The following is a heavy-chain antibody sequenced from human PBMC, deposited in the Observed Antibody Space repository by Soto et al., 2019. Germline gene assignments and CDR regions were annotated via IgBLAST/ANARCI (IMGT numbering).Heavy chain of an antibody. CDR1: GASVRDYN. Sequence: PSETLSLTCTVSGASVRDYNWNWIRQPPGRGLEWIGFIHHTGSNTYSPSLRSRVTMSVDTSRNQFSLMMTSVTAADTAVEYCAKWGYPAMQAFDIWGQGTMVTVSS. CDR3: AKWGYPAMQAFDI. V-gene: IGHV4-59*02. CDR2: IHHTGSN. D-gene: IGHD3-16*02. J-gene: IGHJ3*02.